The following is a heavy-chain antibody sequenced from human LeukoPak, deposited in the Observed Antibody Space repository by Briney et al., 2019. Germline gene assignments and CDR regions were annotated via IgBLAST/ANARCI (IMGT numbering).Heavy chain of an antibody. CDR2: IYPGDSDI. Sequence: GESLEISCKGSGYRFTSEWIGWVRQMPGKGLEWMGIIYPGDSDIRYSPSFQGQVTISADKSISTAHLQWSSLKASDTAIYYCARLRTDYGGQYFLDYWGQGTLVTVSS. CDR1: GYRFTSEW. J-gene: IGHJ4*02. V-gene: IGHV5-51*01. D-gene: IGHD4-23*01. CDR3: ARLRTDYGGQYFLDY.